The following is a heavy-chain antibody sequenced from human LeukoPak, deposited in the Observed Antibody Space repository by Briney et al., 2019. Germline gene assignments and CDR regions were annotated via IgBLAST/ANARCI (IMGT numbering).Heavy chain of an antibody. J-gene: IGHJ4*02. CDR2: TYYSGTT. D-gene: IGHD3-9*01. Sequence: PSETLSLTCSVSGGSFSNHYWSWIRQPPGKGLEWIGFTYYSGTTDYNPSLKSRVTISVDTSKKQFSLKLSSVTAADTAVYYCARGVVLTGYPLDFWGRGTLVTVSS. V-gene: IGHV4-59*11. CDR3: ARGVVLTGYPLDF. CDR1: GGSFSNHY.